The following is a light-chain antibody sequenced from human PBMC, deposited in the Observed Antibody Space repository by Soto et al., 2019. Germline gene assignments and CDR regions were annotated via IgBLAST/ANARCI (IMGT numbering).Light chain of an antibody. J-gene: IGKJ1*01. V-gene: IGKV1-5*01. CDR1: QSISAW. CDR2: DVS. Sequence: DIQITQSPSTLSASVGDRADITCRASQSISAWLAWYQQKPGKAPKLLIYDVSTLASGVPSRFSGSASGTEFTLTISNLESDDFASYYCQQYHRYSTFGQGTKVDIK. CDR3: QQYHRYST.